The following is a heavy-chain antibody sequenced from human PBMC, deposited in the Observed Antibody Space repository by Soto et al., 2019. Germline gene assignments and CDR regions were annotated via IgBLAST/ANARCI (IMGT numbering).Heavy chain of an antibody. CDR1: GGSINNGGYY. J-gene: IGHJ6*02. Sequence: QVQLQESGPGLVKPSQTLSLTCTVSGGSINNGGYYWSWIRQHPGKGLEWIGYIFYSGSTYYNPSLRSRVTFSVDPSKNQFSLRLGSVIAAETAGYYCAGDRRGGSYGMDVWGQGTTVTVSS. D-gene: IGHD3-10*01. V-gene: IGHV4-31*03. CDR3: AGDRRGGSYGMDV. CDR2: IFYSGST.